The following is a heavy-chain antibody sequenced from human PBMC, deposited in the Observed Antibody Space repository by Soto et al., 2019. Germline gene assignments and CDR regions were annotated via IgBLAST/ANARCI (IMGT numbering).Heavy chain of an antibody. J-gene: IGHJ4*02. CDR2: IRSKANSYAT. CDR3: TRHGGEQGY. Sequence: EVQLVESGGGLVQPGGSLKLSCAAPGFTFSGSAMHWVRQASGKGLEWVGRIRSKANSYATAYAASVKGRFTISRDDSKNTAHLQMNSLKTEDTAVYYCTRHGGEQGYWGQGTLVTVSS. D-gene: IGHD1-26*01. CDR1: GFTFSGSA. V-gene: IGHV3-73*01.